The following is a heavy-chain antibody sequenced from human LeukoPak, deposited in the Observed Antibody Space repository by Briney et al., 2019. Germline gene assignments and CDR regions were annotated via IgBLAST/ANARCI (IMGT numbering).Heavy chain of an antibody. D-gene: IGHD1-26*01. V-gene: IGHV1-24*01. CDR1: GYTLTELS. CDR2: FDPEDGEK. Sequence: ASVKVSCKVSGYTLTELSMHWVRQAPGKGLEWMGGFDPEDGEKIYEQRFQGRVTMTEDTSTDTAYMELSSLRSEDTAVYYCATLRWELEDYWGQGTLVTVSS. J-gene: IGHJ4*02. CDR3: ATLRWELEDY.